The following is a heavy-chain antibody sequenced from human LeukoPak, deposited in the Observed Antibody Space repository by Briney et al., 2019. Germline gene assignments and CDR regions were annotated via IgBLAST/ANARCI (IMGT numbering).Heavy chain of an antibody. V-gene: IGHV3-48*03. CDR3: ARGRKGELIY. J-gene: IGHJ4*02. Sequence: GGSLRLSCAASGFTFSSYEMNWVRQAPGKGLEWVSYISSSGSTIYYADSVKGRFAISRDNAKNSLYLQMNSLGAEDTAVYYCARGRKGELIYWGQGTLVTVSS. D-gene: IGHD3-16*01. CDR2: ISSSGSTI. CDR1: GFTFSSYE.